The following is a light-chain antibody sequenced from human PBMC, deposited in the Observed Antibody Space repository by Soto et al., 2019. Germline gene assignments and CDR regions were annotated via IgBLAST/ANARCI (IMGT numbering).Light chain of an antibody. J-gene: IGLJ2*01. CDR3: AAWDDSLSVF. V-gene: IGLV1-47*02. Sequence: QSVLTQPPSASGTPGQRVTISCSGSSSNIGSNYVSWYQQLPGTAPKLLIYANNQRPSGVPDRFSGSKSGTSASLAISGLRSEDEADYDCAAWDDSLSVFFGGGTKLTVL. CDR1: SSNIGSNY. CDR2: ANN.